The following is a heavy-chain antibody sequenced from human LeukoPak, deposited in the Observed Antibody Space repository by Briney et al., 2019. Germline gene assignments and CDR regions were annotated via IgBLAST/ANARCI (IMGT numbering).Heavy chain of an antibody. CDR2: INHSGST. CDR1: SGSFSGYY. V-gene: IGHV4-34*01. Sequence: PSETLSLTCAVYSGSFSGYYWSWIRQPPGKGLEWIGEINHSGSTNYNPSLKSRVTISVDTSKNQFSLKLSSVTAADTAVYYCARGPNSSGYYYLGYWGQGTLVTVSS. CDR3: ARGPNSSGYYYLGY. D-gene: IGHD3-22*01. J-gene: IGHJ4*02.